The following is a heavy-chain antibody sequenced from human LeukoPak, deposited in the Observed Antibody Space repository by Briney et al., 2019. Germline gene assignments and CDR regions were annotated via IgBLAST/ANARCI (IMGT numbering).Heavy chain of an antibody. CDR1: GVSLSGYY. Sequence: SETLSLTCAVYGVSLSGYYWSWIRQPPGKGLEWIGEINHSGNTNYNPSLKSRVAMSVDTSKNQFSLKLSSVTVADTAVYCAREDFYYFDSSGYYLYWGQGTLATVSS. D-gene: IGHD3-22*01. CDR3: AREDFYYFDSSGYYLY. V-gene: IGHV4-34*01. J-gene: IGHJ4*02. CDR2: INHSGNT.